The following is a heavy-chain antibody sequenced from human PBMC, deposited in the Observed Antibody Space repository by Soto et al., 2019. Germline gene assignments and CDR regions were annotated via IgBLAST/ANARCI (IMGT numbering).Heavy chain of an antibody. CDR1: GGSVNSGNYY. J-gene: IGHJ3*02. Sequence: QVQLQQWGAGLLKPSETLSLTCAVFGGSVNSGNYYWSWIRQPPGKGLEWIGEMSHSGGTHLNQSLKSRVTISVDTSKNQFSLKMSSVTAADTALYYCARVERGTATTVVDAFDIWGPGTMVTVSS. D-gene: IGHD1-1*01. CDR3: ARVERGTATTVVDAFDI. V-gene: IGHV4-34*01. CDR2: MSHSGGT.